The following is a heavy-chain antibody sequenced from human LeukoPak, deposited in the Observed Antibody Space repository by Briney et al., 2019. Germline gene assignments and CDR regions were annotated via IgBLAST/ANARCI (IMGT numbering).Heavy chain of an antibody. Sequence: GGSLRLSCAASGFTFSSYAMSWVRQAPGKGLEWVSAISGSGGSTYYADSVKGRFTISRDNSKNTLYLQMNSLRAEDTAVYYCAKVKDGRYSSGWTDFDYWGQGTLVTVSS. CDR1: GFTFSSYA. CDR2: ISGSGGST. CDR3: AKVKDGRYSSGWTDFDY. V-gene: IGHV3-23*01. D-gene: IGHD6-19*01. J-gene: IGHJ4*02.